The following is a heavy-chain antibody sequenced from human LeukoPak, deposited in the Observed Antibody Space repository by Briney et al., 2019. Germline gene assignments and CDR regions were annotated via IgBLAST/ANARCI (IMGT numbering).Heavy chain of an antibody. Sequence: ASVKVSCKASGYTFTSYDINWVRQATGQGLEWTGWMNPNSGNTGYAQKFQGRVTMTRNTSISTAYMELSSLRSEDTAVYYCARAGEYCSGGSCYSTWFDPWGQGTLVTVSS. CDR3: ARAGEYCSGGSCYSTWFDP. J-gene: IGHJ5*02. V-gene: IGHV1-8*01. CDR2: MNPNSGNT. D-gene: IGHD2-15*01. CDR1: GYTFTSYD.